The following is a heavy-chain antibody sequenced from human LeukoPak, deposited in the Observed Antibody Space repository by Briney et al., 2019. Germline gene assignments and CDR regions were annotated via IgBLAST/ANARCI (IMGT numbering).Heavy chain of an antibody. CDR3: ARVGIVVVPAAIMPALGGFDP. J-gene: IGHJ5*02. CDR2: IYYSGST. V-gene: IGHV4-59*11. Sequence: SKTLSLTCTVSGGSISSHYWSWIRQPPGKGLEWIGYIYYSGSTNYNPSLKSRVTISVDTSKNQFSLKLSSVTAADTAVYYCARVGIVVVPAAIMPALGGFDPWGQGTLVTVSS. CDR1: GGSISSHY. D-gene: IGHD2-2*02.